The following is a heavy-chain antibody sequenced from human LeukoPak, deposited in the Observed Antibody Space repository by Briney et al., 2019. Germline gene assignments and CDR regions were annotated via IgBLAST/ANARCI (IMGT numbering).Heavy chain of an antibody. V-gene: IGHV3-7*01. CDR1: GFPFSSYW. CDR2: IKQDGGET. D-gene: IGHD4-11*01. J-gene: IGHJ4*02. CDR3: TREDHSNYNY. Sequence: GSLRLSFAASGFPFSSYWMAWVRQAPGKGLGWVASIKQDGGETFYVDSVKGRFTISRDNAKNSLYLQMNSLRAEDTAVYYCTREDHSNYNYWGQGTLVTVPS.